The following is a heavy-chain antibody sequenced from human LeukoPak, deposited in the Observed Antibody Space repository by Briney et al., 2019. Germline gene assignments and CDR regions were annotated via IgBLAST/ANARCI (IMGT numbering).Heavy chain of an antibody. CDR2: IKQDGSEK. V-gene: IGHV3-7*01. Sequence: GGSLRLSCAASGFTFSSYWMSWVRQAPGKGLEWVANIKQDGSEKYYVDSVKGRFTISRDNAKNPLYLQMNSLRAEDTAVYYCARGAAGKHDAFDIWGQGTMVTVSS. CDR3: ARGAAGKHDAFDI. J-gene: IGHJ3*02. D-gene: IGHD6-13*01. CDR1: GFTFSSYW.